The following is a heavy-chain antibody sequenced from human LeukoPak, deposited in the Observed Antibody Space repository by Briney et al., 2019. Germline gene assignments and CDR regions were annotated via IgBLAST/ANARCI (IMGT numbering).Heavy chain of an antibody. Sequence: GGSLRLSCAASGFTFSSYGMSWVRQAPGKGLEWVSGISGSGGKTDYADSVKGRFTISRDNSKNTLYLQMNSLRAEDTAVYYCARDPYSGSYGNYYYYFMDVWGKGTTVTISS. CDR3: ARDPYSGSYGNYYYYFMDV. D-gene: IGHD1-26*01. CDR2: ISGSGGKT. V-gene: IGHV3-23*01. CDR1: GFTFSSYG. J-gene: IGHJ6*03.